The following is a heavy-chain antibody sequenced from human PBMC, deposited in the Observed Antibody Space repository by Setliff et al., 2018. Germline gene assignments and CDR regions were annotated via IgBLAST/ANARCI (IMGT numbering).Heavy chain of an antibody. CDR3: ARGYAARVGFGNWFDP. CDR1: GGSISPTNYF. J-gene: IGHJ5*02. CDR2: LYYTGAT. V-gene: IGHV4-39*07. Sequence: SETLSLTCTVSGGSISPTNYFWGWIRQPPGGGLEWIGILYYTGATYYNPSLKSRVTISVDTPNNQFSLKLSSVTAADTAVFYCARGYAARVGFGNWFDPWGQGTLVTVS. D-gene: IGHD6-6*01.